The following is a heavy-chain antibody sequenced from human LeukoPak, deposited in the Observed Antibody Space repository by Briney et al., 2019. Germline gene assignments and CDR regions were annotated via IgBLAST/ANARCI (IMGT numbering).Heavy chain of an antibody. CDR1: GFTFSSYG. J-gene: IGHJ4*02. V-gene: IGHV3-30*02. Sequence: PGGSLRLSCAASGFTFSSYGMHWVRQAQGTGLEWVAFIRYDGSNKYYADSVKGRFTISRDNSKNTRYVQMNSLRPEDTTVYYCAKDLSSSWYYFDYWGQGSLVTVSA. CDR3: AKDLSSSWYYFDY. CDR2: IRYDGSNK. D-gene: IGHD6-13*01.